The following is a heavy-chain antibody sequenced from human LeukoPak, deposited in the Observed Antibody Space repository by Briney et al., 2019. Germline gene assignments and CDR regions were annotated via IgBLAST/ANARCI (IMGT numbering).Heavy chain of an antibody. V-gene: IGHV4-61*02. J-gene: IGHJ4*02. Sequence: SQTLSLTCTVSGGSISSGSYYWSWIRQPAGKGLEWIGRIYTSGSTNYNPSLKSRVTISVDTSKNQFSLKLSSVTAADTAVYYCARIPTVTFFDYWGQGTLVTVSS. CDR3: ARIPTVTFFDY. CDR2: IYTSGST. CDR1: GGSISSGSYY. D-gene: IGHD4-17*01.